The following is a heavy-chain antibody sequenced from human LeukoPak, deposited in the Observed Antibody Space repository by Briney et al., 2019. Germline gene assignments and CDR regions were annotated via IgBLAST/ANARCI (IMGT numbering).Heavy chain of an antibody. V-gene: IGHV3-72*01. CDR2: TGNKANTYTT. D-gene: IGHD1-14*01. J-gene: IGHJ4*02. CDR1: GFTFSDHY. Sequence: PGGSLRLSCAASGFTFSDHYMDWVRQAPGKGLEWVGRTGNKANTYTTEYAASVRDRVTISRDESRNSLYLQMNSLKTEDTAFYYCARGRTGTLDYWGQGTLVTVSS. CDR3: ARGRTGTLDY.